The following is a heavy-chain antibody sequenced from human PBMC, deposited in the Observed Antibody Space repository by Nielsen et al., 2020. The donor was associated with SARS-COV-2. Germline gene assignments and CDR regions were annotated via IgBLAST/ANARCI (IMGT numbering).Heavy chain of an antibody. V-gene: IGHV4-61*01. CDR2: IYYSGST. D-gene: IGHD3-22*01. J-gene: IGHJ4*02. Sequence: SETLSLTCTVSGGSVSSGSYYWSWIRQPPGKGLEWIGYIYYSGSTYYNPSLKSRVTISVDTSKNQFSLKLSSVTAADTAVYYCASEDSSGHYIDYWGQGTLVTVSS. CDR3: ASEDSSGHYIDY. CDR1: GGSVSSGSYY.